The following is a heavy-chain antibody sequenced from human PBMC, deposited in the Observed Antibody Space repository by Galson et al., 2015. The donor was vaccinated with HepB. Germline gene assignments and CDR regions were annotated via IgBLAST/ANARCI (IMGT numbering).Heavy chain of an antibody. CDR1: RFTFSSYG. V-gene: IGHV3-30*18. CDR3: AKGGDIVVVVAAAHLAGGMDV. D-gene: IGHD2-15*01. CDR2: ISYDGSNK. Sequence: SLRLSCAASRFTFSSYGMHWVRQAPGKGLEWVAVISYDGSNKYYADSVKGRFTISRDNSKNTLYLQMNSLRAEDTAVYYCAKGGDIVVVVAAAHLAGGMDVWGQGTTVTVSS. J-gene: IGHJ6*02.